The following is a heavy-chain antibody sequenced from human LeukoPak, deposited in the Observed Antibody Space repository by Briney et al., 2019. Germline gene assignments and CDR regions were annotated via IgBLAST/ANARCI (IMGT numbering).Heavy chain of an antibody. J-gene: IGHJ4*02. CDR3: ARDLVDTAMVAYYFDY. V-gene: IGHV3-48*04. CDR2: ISSSSSTI. D-gene: IGHD5-18*01. Sequence: GGSLRLSCAASGFTFSSYSMNWVRQAPGKGLEWVSYISSSSSTIYYADSVKGRFTISRDNAKNSLYLQMNSLRAEDTAVYYCARDLVDTAMVAYYFDYWGQGTLVTVSS. CDR1: GFTFSSYS.